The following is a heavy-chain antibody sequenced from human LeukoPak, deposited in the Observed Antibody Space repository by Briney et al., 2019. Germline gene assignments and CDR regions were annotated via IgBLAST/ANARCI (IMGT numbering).Heavy chain of an antibody. D-gene: IGHD1-26*01. CDR3: ARVGVGATTGYFDY. J-gene: IGHJ4*02. Sequence: GGSLRLSCAASGFTFNTYRMNWVRQAPGKGLEWVSVIYSGGSTYYADSVKGRFTISRDNPKNTLYLQMNSLRAEDTAVYYCARVGVGATTGYFDYWGQGTLVTVSS. CDR1: GFTFNTYR. V-gene: IGHV3-53*01. CDR2: IYSGGST.